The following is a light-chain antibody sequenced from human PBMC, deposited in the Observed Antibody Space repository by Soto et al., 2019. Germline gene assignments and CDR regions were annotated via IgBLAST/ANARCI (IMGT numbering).Light chain of an antibody. Sequence: QSALTQPASASGSPGQSITISCTGTSSDVGGYNYVSWYQQHPGKAPKLMIYDVDVRPSGVSNRFSGSNSGNTASLTISGLQTQDEADYYCTSYTIINTVVFGGGTKVTVL. V-gene: IGLV2-14*03. J-gene: IGLJ2*01. CDR2: DVD. CDR3: TSYTIINTVV. CDR1: SSDVGGYNY.